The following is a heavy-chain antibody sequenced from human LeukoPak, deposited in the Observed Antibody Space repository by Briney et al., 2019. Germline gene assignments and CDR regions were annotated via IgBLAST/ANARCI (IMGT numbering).Heavy chain of an antibody. Sequence: GSSVKVSCKASGGTFSSYAISWVRQAPGQGLEWMGGIIPIFGTANYAQKFQGRVTITADKSTSTAYMELSSLRSEDTAVYYCARTGVVAHPHAFDIWGQGTMVTVSS. CDR3: ARTGVVAHPHAFDI. CDR1: GGTFSSYA. V-gene: IGHV1-69*06. D-gene: IGHD2-15*01. CDR2: IIPIFGTA. J-gene: IGHJ3*02.